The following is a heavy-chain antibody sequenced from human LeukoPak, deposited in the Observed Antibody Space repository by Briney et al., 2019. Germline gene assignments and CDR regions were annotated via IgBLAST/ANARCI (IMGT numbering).Heavy chain of an antibody. CDR1: GGSFSGYY. V-gene: IGHV4-34*01. CDR3: ARGHDFWSDTPWVYYYYYYMDV. CDR2: IKHSGST. J-gene: IGHJ6*03. D-gene: IGHD3-3*01. Sequence: SETLSLTCAVFGGSFSGYYWSWIRQPPGKGLGWIGEIKHSGSTNYNPSLKSRVTISVDTSKNQFSLKLSSVTAADTAVYYCARGHDFWSDTPWVYYYYYYMDVWGKGTTVTVSS.